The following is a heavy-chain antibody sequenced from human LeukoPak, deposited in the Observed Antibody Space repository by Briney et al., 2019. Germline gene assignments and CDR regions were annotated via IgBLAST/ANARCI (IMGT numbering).Heavy chain of an antibody. CDR3: AKDEISSSINYFDY. CDR1: GFTFDDYG. V-gene: IGHV3-20*04. CDR2: INWNGGST. D-gene: IGHD3-3*02. Sequence: GGSLRLSCAASGFTFDDYGMSWVRQAPGKGLEWVSGINWNGGSTGYADSVKGRFTISRDNSKNTLYLQMNSLRAEDTAVYYCAKDEISSSINYFDYWGQGTLVTVSS. J-gene: IGHJ4*02.